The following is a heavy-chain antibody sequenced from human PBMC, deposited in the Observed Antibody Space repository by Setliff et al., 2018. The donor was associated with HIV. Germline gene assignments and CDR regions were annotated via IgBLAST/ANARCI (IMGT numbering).Heavy chain of an antibody. J-gene: IGHJ4*02. CDR1: GYTFSCYY. D-gene: IGHD1-26*01. CDR2: INPNSGAT. CDR3: ALASIVSTARWNH. V-gene: IGHV1-2*02. Sequence: WASVKVSCKASGYTFSCYYLHWVRRAPGQGLEWMGWINPNSGATNYAQSFQGRVTMTRDTSISTAYMDLSSLTSDDTAVYYCALASIVSTARWNHWGRGTTVTVS.